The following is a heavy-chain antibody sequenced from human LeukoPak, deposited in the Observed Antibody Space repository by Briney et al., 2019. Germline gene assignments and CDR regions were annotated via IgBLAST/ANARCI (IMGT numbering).Heavy chain of an antibody. V-gene: IGHV3-23*01. CDR3: ANGLLWFGELLYGGYFDY. J-gene: IGHJ4*02. CDR2: ISGSGGST. D-gene: IGHD3-10*01. Sequence: GGSLRLSCAASGFTFSSYAMSWARQAPGKGLEWVSAISGSGGSTYYADSVKGRFTISRDNSKNTLYLQMNSLRAEDTAVYYCANGLLWFGELLYGGYFDYWGQGTLVTVSS. CDR1: GFTFSSYA.